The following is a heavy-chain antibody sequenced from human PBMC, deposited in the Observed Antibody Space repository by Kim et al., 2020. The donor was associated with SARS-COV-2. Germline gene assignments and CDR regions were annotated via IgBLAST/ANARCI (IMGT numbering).Heavy chain of an antibody. CDR2: IYYSGNT. V-gene: IGHV4-59*01. Sequence: SETLSLTCTVSGGSISSYYWSWIRQPPGKGLEWIGYIYYSGNTNYNPSLKSRVTISVDTSKNQFSLKLSSVTAADTAVYYCARGRQLGDLGYWGQGTLVT. D-gene: IGHD3-10*01. CDR1: GGSISSYY. J-gene: IGHJ4*02. CDR3: ARGRQLGDLGY.